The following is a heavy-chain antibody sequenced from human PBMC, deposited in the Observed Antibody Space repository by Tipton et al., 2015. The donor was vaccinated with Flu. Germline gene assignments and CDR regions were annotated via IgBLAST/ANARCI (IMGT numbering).Heavy chain of an antibody. CDR3: ARDSTDFWSGHTYYYYMDV. J-gene: IGHJ6*03. CDR2: INPNSGGT. CDR1: GYTFTGYY. V-gene: IGHV1-2*02. Sequence: QLVQSGAEVKKPGASVKVSCKASGYTFTGYYMHWVRQAPGQGLEWMGWINPNSGGTNYAQKFQGRVTMTRDTSISTAYMELSRLRSDDTAVYYCARDSTDFWSGHTYYYYMDVWGKGTTVTVSS. D-gene: IGHD3-3*01.